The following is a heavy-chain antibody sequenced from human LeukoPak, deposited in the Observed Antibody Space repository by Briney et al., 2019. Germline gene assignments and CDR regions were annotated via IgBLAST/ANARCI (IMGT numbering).Heavy chain of an antibody. CDR1: GYTLTELS. CDR2: FDPEDGET. V-gene: IGHV1-24*01. D-gene: IGHD1-26*01. Sequence: ASVKVSCKVSGYTLTELSMHWVRQAPGKGREWMGGFDPEDGETIYAQKFQGRVTMTEDTSTDTAYMELSSLRSEDTAVYYCATETISGRSSRRIRWFDPWGQGTLVTVSS. CDR3: ATETISGRSSRRIRWFDP. J-gene: IGHJ5*02.